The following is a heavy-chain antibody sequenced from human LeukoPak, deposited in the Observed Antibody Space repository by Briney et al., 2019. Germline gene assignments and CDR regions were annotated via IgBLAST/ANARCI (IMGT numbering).Heavy chain of an antibody. CDR1: GGSISSYY. Sequence: SETLSLTCTVSGGSISSYYWSWIRQPPGKGLEWIGHIYYSGSTKYNPSRKSRVTISVDTSKNQFSLRLSSVTAAGTAVYSCAGHVPLYGFLDYWGQGTLVTVSS. V-gene: IGHV4-59*08. J-gene: IGHJ4*02. D-gene: IGHD2-2*02. CDR2: IYYSGST. CDR3: AGHVPLYGFLDY.